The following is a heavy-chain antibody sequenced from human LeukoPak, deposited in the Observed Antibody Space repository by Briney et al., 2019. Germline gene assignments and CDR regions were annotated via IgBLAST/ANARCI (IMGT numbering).Heavy chain of an antibody. D-gene: IGHD2-2*01. V-gene: IGHV3-21*01. Sequence: PGGSLRLSFAASGFPFSSYSMNWVRQAPGKGLEWVSSIISSSSYLYYAASVKGRFTISRDNAKNSLYLQMNSLRAEDTAVYYCASTARDCSSTSCYVLDYWGQGTLVTVSS. CDR3: ASTARDCSSTSCYVLDY. J-gene: IGHJ4*02. CDR2: IISSSSYL. CDR1: GFPFSSYS.